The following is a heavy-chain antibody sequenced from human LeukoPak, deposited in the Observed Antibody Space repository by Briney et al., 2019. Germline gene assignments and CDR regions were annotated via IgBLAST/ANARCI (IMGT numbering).Heavy chain of an antibody. CDR2: ISTSGTIT. Sequence: GGSLRLSCAASGFTFSDYYMSWIRQAPGKGLEWFSYISTSGTITHYADSVKGRFTISRDNAKNSLYLQMNSPRAEDTAVYYCARGAGPLFDPWGQGTLVTVSS. CDR1: GFTFSDYY. J-gene: IGHJ5*02. CDR3: ARGAGPLFDP. V-gene: IGHV3-11*01.